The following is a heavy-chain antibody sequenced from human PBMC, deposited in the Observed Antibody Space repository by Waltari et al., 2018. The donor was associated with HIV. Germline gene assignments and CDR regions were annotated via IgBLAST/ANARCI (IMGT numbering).Heavy chain of an antibody. CDR1: SYTHGSYG. Sequence: VQLMESGGGVVQPGKSLRLSCATSSYTHGSYGLQWVRQAPGKGLDWVAVINYDGSNKFYAESVKGRFLISRDNSKNTLFLQMNSLRDEDTGLYYWARDKAPYSSSSAVDYWGQGTLVTVS. J-gene: IGHJ4*02. V-gene: IGHV3-33*01. CDR3: ARDKAPYSSSSAVDY. D-gene: IGHD6-6*01. CDR2: INYDGSNK.